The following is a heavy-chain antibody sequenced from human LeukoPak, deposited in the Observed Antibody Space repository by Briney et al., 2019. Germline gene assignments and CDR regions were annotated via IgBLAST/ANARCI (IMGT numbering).Heavy chain of an antibody. Sequence: GGSLRLSCAASGFTFSSYEMNWVRQAPGKGLEWVSYISSSGSTIYYADSVKGRFTISRDNAKNSLYLQMNSLRAEDTAVYYCARVGSGWYSGAFDIWGQGTMVTVSS. D-gene: IGHD6-19*01. CDR3: ARVGSGWYSGAFDI. CDR2: ISSSGSTI. CDR1: GFTFSSYE. V-gene: IGHV3-48*03. J-gene: IGHJ3*02.